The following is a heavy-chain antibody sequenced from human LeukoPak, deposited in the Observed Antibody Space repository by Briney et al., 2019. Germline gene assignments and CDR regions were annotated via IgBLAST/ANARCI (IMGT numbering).Heavy chain of an antibody. Sequence: SETLSLTCTVSGGTISSSNYYWGWIRQPPGKGLEWIGNIFYSGSTYYNPSLKSRVTISVDTSKKQFSLKLSSVTAADTAVYYCAGLVVATATIDYWGQGNLVTVSS. J-gene: IGHJ4*02. CDR3: AGLVVATATIDY. V-gene: IGHV4-39*01. CDR1: GGTISSSNYY. D-gene: IGHD2-21*02. CDR2: IFYSGST.